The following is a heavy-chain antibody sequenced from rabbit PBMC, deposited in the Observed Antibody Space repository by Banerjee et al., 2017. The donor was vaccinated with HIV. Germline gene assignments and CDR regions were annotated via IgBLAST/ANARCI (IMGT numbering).Heavy chain of an antibody. CDR2: ISAGSSGST. Sequence: QEQLVESGGDLVKPGASLTLTCTASGFSFSSNYMMCWVRQAPGKGPEWIACISAGSSGSTYYASWAKGRFTISKTSSTTVTLQMTSLTAADTATYFCARVNDGGGWFSDLWGPGTLVTVS. J-gene: IGHJ4*01. CDR3: ARVNDGGGWFSDL. V-gene: IGHV1S45*01. CDR1: GFSFSSNYM. D-gene: IGHD1-1*01.